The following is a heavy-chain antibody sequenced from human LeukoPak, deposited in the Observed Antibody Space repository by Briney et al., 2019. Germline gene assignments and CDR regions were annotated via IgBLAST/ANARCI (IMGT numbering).Heavy chain of an antibody. CDR1: GFTVSSNY. CDR3: ASTREARSGWYGEVFFSDY. CDR2: ISSSGSTI. J-gene: IGHJ4*02. D-gene: IGHD6-19*01. Sequence: PGGSLRLSCAASGFTVSSNYMSWIRQAPGKGLEWVSYISSSGSTIYYADSVKGRFTISRDNAKNSLYLQMNSLRAEDTAVYYCASTREARSGWYGEVFFSDYWGQGTLVTVSS. V-gene: IGHV3-11*01.